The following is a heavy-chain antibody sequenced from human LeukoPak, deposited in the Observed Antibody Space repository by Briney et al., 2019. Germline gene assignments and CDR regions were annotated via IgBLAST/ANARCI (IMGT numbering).Heavy chain of an antibody. J-gene: IGHJ4*02. CDR1: GFTFSSYW. D-gene: IGHD1-14*01. V-gene: IGHV3-21*01. CDR3: ARDDDHKGGFDY. Sequence: PGGSLRLSCAASGFTFSSYWMSWVRQAPGKGLEWVSSISSSSSYIYYADSVKGRFTISRDNAKNSLYLQMNSLRAEDTDVYYCARDDDHKGGFDYWGQGTLVTVSS. CDR2: ISSSSSYI.